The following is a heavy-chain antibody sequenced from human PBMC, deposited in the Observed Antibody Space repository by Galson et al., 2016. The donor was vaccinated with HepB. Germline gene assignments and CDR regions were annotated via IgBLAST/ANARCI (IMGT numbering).Heavy chain of an antibody. CDR3: ARGHYSRWLSWDDL. CDR1: GENRTNYW. V-gene: IGHV5-51*01. Sequence: QSGAEVKKPGESLQISCTVSGENRTNYWIAWVRQMPEKSLEWMGIIYLADSDTRFSPSFQGQVSISADKSISTAYLHWSTLKTSDTALYYCARGHYSRWLSWDDLWGQGTLVTVSS. D-gene: IGHD6-13*01. CDR2: IYLADSDT. J-gene: IGHJ5*02.